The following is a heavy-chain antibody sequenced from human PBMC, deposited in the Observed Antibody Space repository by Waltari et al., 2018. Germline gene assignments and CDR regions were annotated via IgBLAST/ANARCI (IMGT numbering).Heavy chain of an antibody. V-gene: IGHV3-48*04. CDR3: ASKKYYDFWSGYSDY. CDR2: ISSSSSTR. J-gene: IGHJ4*02. CDR1: GFTFSSYS. Sequence: EVQLVESGGGLVQPGGSLRLSCAASGFTFSSYSMNWVRQAPGKGLEWVSYISSSSSTRYYADSVKGRFTISRDNAKNSLYLQMNSLRAEDTAVYYCASKKYYDFWSGYSDYWGQGTLVTVSS. D-gene: IGHD3-3*01.